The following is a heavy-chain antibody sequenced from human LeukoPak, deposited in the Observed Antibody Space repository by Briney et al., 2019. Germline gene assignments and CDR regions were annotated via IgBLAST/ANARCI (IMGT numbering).Heavy chain of an antibody. J-gene: IGHJ6*02. Sequence: PGRSLRLSCAASGFTFSSYAMHWVRQAPGKGLEWVAVISYDGSNKYYADSVKGRFTISRDNSKNTLYLQMNSLRAEDTAVYYCAREWEDIVVVSAAPNYYYYYGMDVWGQGTTVTVSS. CDR3: AREWEDIVVVSAAPNYYYYYGMDV. CDR2: ISYDGSNK. V-gene: IGHV3-30-3*01. CDR1: GFTFSSYA. D-gene: IGHD2-2*01.